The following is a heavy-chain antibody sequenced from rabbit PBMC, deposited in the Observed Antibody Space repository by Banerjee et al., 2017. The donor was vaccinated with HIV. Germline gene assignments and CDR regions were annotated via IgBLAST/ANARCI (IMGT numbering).Heavy chain of an antibody. CDR2: IYADNSVST. CDR3: ARSQFGASASFDL. D-gene: IGHD5-1*01. J-gene: IGHJ4*01. Sequence: QSLEESGGGLVQPGGSLTLSCKASGFDFSSNAMCWVRQAPGKGLEWIACIYADNSVSTYYANWAKGRFTISKTSSTTVTLQMTSLTAADTATYFCARSQFGASASFDLWGPGTLVTVS. CDR1: GFDFSSNA. V-gene: IGHV1S40*01.